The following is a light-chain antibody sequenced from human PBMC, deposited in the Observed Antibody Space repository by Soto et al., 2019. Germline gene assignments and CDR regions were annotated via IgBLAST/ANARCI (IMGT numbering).Light chain of an antibody. Sequence: EIVMTQSPDSLAVSLGESSTIKCKSSLRVLYSSNNKNYLAWYQQKPGQPPKLLIYWASTRESGVPDRFSGSGSGTDFTLTISSLQAEDVAVYYCQQYYRPWTFGQGTKVEIK. V-gene: IGKV4-1*01. J-gene: IGKJ1*01. CDR3: QQYYRPWT. CDR1: LRVLYSSNNKNY. CDR2: WAS.